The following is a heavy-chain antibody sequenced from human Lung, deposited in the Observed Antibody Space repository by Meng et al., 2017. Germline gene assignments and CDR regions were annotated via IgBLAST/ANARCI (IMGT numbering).Heavy chain of an antibody. CDR3: ARGPTTMAHDFDY. CDR2: INHSGST. D-gene: IGHD4-11*01. Sequence: QGQIPQCCAGLLKPSETLSLTCVVSGGSFSDYYGSWIRQPPGKGLEWIGEINHSGSTNYNPSLESRATISVDTSQNNLSLKLSSVTAADSAVYYCARGPTTMAHDFDYWGQGTLVTVSS. V-gene: IGHV4-34*01. CDR1: GGSFSDYY. J-gene: IGHJ4*02.